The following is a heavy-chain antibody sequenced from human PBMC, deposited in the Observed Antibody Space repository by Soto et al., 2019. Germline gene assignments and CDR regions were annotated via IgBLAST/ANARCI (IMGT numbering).Heavy chain of an antibody. CDR1: GGSISSYY. CDR2: VHYSGTT. Sequence: QLQLQESGPRLVKSSETLSLTCTVSGGSISSYYWRWIRQSPGRGLEWIGYVHYSGTTNYNPSLKRRVAMSLDSSKSPFSLTLNSVTAADTAVYYCARGTALLYGDYPGAGYFDFWGQGIQVTVSS. V-gene: IGHV4-59*01. D-gene: IGHD4-17*01. J-gene: IGHJ4*02. CDR3: ARGTALLYGDYPGAGYFDF.